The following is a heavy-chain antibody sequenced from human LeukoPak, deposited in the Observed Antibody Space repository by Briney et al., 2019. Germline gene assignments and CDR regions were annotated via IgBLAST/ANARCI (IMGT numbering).Heavy chain of an antibody. Sequence: GGSLRLSCVASGFTFSNYGMHWVRQAPGKGLEWVAVISYDGSEKHYADPVKGRFTISRDNSKNTLYLQMNSLRAEDTAVYYCAREGSSGYYPYWGQGILVTVSS. CDR1: GFTFSNYG. CDR3: AREGSSGYYPY. CDR2: ISYDGSEK. J-gene: IGHJ4*02. V-gene: IGHV3-30*03. D-gene: IGHD3-22*01.